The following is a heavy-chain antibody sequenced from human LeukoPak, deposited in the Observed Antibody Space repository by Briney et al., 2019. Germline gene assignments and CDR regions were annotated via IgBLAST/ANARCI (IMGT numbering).Heavy chain of an antibody. Sequence: PSETLSLTCTVSGYSISSGYYWGWIRQPPGKGLEWIGSIYHSGRTFYNPSLRSRVTISVDTSKNQFSLKLSSVTAADTAVYYCSQKDDAFDIWGQGTMVTVSS. CDR2: IYHSGRT. CDR1: GYSISSGYY. J-gene: IGHJ3*02. V-gene: IGHV4-38-2*02. CDR3: SQKDDAFDI.